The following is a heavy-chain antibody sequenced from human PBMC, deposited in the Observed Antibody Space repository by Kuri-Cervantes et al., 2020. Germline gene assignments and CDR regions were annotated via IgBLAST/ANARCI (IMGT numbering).Heavy chain of an antibody. D-gene: IGHD2-2*02. V-gene: IGHV3-11*01. CDR2: ISSSGSTI. CDR1: GFTLSDYY. J-gene: IGHJ4*02. CDR3: ARVDMDWRYHLLYSHDY. Sequence: LSLTCAASGFTLSDYYMSWIRQAPGKGLEWISYISSSGSTISYADSVKGRFTISRDNAKYSLYLQMNSLRAEDTAVYYCARVDMDWRYHLLYSHDYWGQGTLVTVSS.